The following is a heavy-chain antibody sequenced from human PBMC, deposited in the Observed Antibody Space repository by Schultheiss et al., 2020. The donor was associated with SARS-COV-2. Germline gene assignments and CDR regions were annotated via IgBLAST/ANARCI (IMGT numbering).Heavy chain of an antibody. D-gene: IGHD5-18*01. V-gene: IGHV4-59*01. J-gene: IGHJ4*02. CDR3: ARDLGYSYGHFDY. Sequence: LSLTCAVYGGSFSGYYWGWIRQPPGKGLELIGYLYYSGSTNYNPSLKSRVTISVDTSKNQFSLKLSSVTAADTAVYYCARDLGYSYGHFDYWGQGTLVTVSS. CDR2: LYYSGST. CDR1: GGSFSGYY.